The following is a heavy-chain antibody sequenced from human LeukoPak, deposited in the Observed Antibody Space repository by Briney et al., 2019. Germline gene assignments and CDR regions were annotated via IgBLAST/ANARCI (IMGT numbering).Heavy chain of an antibody. Sequence: GGSLRLSCAASGFTVSSNYMSWVRQAPGKGLEWVSVIYSGGSTYYADSVKGRFTIPRDNSKNTLYLQMNSLRAEDTAVYYCARGQHYYDSSGYFDYWGQGTLVTVSS. CDR3: ARGQHYYDSSGYFDY. D-gene: IGHD3-22*01. J-gene: IGHJ4*02. CDR2: IYSGGST. CDR1: GFTVSSNY. V-gene: IGHV3-53*01.